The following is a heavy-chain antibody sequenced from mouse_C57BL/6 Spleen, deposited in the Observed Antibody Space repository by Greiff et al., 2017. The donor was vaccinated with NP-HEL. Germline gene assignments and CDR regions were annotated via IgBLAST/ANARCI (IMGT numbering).Heavy chain of an antibody. J-gene: IGHJ1*03. Sequence: QVQLQQPGTELVKPGASGYTFTSYWMHWVKQRPGQGLEWIGNINPSNGGTNYNEKFKSKATLTVDKSSSTAYMQLSSLTSEDSAVYYCARGGYGSSYVWYFDVWGTGTTVTVSS. CDR1: GYTFTSYW. CDR2: INPSNGGT. CDR3: ARGGYGSSYVWYFDV. V-gene: IGHV1-53*01. D-gene: IGHD1-1*01.